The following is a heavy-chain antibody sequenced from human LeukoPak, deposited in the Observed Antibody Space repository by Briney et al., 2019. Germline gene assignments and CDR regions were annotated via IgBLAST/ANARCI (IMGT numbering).Heavy chain of an antibody. Sequence: SETLSLTCAVSGGSISSGGYSWSWIRQPPGKGLEWIGYIYHSGSTYYNPSLKSRVTISVDRSKNQFSLKLSSVTAADTAVYYCARAYTGRAFDIWGQGTMVTVSS. D-gene: IGHD3-10*01. CDR3: ARAYTGRAFDI. J-gene: IGHJ3*02. CDR1: GGSISSGGYS. V-gene: IGHV4-30-2*01. CDR2: IYHSGST.